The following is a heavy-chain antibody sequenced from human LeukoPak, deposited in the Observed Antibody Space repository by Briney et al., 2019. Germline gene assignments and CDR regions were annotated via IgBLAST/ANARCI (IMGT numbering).Heavy chain of an antibody. V-gene: IGHV4-59*01. D-gene: IGHD3-22*01. J-gene: IGHJ4*02. CDR2: IYHSGST. CDR1: GGFNTH. CDR3: ARGQWLPVFDF. Sequence: SETLSLTCSVSGGFNTHWSWIRQPPGKGLEWIGYIYHSGSTNYNPSLKSRVTISVDTSKNHFSLKLSSVTAADTAVYYCARGQWLPVFDFWGQGTLVTVSS.